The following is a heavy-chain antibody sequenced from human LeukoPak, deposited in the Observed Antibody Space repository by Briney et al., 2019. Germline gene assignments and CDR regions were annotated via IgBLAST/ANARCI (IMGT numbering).Heavy chain of an antibody. Sequence: MSSGTLSLTCAVYGGSFSGYYWSWIRQPPEKGQEWIGEINHSGSTNYNPSLKSRVTISVDASKNQFSLKLSSVAAADTAVYYCATLRRSNGMDVWGNGTTVTVSP. D-gene: IGHD5/OR15-5a*01. CDR2: INHSGST. J-gene: IGHJ6*04. CDR3: ATLRRSNGMDV. V-gene: IGHV4-34*01. CDR1: GGSFSGYY.